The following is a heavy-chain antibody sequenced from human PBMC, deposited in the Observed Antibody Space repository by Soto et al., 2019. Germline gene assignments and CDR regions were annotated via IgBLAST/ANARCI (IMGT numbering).Heavy chain of an antibody. CDR3: ARVLRKMYRGSYSRETSDAFDI. CDR2: INAGNGNT. J-gene: IGHJ3*02. Sequence: ASVKVSCKASGYTFTSYDINWVRQATGQRLEWMGWINAGNGNTKYSQKFQGRVTITRDTSASTAYMELSSLRSEDTAVYYCARVLRKMYRGSYSRETSDAFDIWGQGTMVTVSS. CDR1: GYTFTSYD. D-gene: IGHD1-26*01. V-gene: IGHV1-3*01.